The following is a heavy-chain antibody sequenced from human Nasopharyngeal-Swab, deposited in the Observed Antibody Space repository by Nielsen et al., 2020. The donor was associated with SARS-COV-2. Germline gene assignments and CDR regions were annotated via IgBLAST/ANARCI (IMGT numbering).Heavy chain of an antibody. Sequence: GESLKISCAASGFTFSSYAMHWVRQAPGKGLEWVAVISYDGSNKYYADSVKGRFTISRDNSKNTLYLQMSSLRAEDTAVYYCARGRYSYVRGWFDPWGQGTLVTVSS. CDR1: GFTFSSYA. D-gene: IGHD5-18*01. V-gene: IGHV3-30-3*01. CDR3: ARGRYSYVRGWFDP. J-gene: IGHJ5*02. CDR2: ISYDGSNK.